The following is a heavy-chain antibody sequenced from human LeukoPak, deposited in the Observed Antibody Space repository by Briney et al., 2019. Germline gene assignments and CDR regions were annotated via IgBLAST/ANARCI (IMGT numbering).Heavy chain of an antibody. CDR1: GGSFSGYY. D-gene: IGHD6-13*01. CDR2: INQSGST. V-gene: IGHV4-34*01. J-gene: IGHJ4*02. CDR3: ASVPSSSWYAFDY. Sequence: SETLSLTCAVYGGSFSGYYWSWIRQPPGKGLEWIGEINQSGSTNYNPSLKSRVTISVDTSKNQFSLKLSSVTAADTAVYYCASVPSSSWYAFDYWGQGTLVTVSS.